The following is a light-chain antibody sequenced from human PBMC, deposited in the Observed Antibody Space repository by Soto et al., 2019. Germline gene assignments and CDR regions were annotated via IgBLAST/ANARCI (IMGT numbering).Light chain of an antibody. Sequence: QSVLTQPPSVSEAPGQRVTISCTESSSNIGAGYEAHWYQQVPGTAPKLLIYENNNRPSGVPDRFSGSKSGTSASLAITGLQAEEEAEYYCQSYDSSLSGYVFGTGTKVTVL. CDR1: SSNIGAGYE. CDR2: ENN. CDR3: QSYDSSLSGYV. V-gene: IGLV1-40*01. J-gene: IGLJ1*01.